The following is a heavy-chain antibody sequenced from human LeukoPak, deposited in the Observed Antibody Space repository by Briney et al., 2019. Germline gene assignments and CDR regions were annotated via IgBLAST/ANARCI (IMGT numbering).Heavy chain of an antibody. D-gene: IGHD3-22*01. J-gene: IGHJ4*02. CDR2: INPNSGGT. CDR3: ARDRRSNYYDSSGSDY. Sequence: APVKVSCKASGYTFTGYYMHWVRQAPGQGLEWMGWINPNSGGTNYAQKFQGRVTMTRDTSISTAYMELSRLRSDDTAVYYCARDRRSNYYDSSGSDYWGQGTLVTVSS. V-gene: IGHV1-2*02. CDR1: GYTFTGYY.